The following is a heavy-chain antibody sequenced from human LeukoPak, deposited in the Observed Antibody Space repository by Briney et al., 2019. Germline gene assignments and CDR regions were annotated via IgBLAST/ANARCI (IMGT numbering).Heavy chain of an antibody. CDR1: GFTVSSNY. CDR2: IYSGGST. J-gene: IGHJ4*02. CDR3: ARDSGVRGVSPAFDY. Sequence: TGGSLRLSCAASGFTVSSNYMSWVRQAPGKGLEWVSVIYSGGSTYYADSVKGRFTISRDNPKNTLYLQMNSLRAEDTAVYYCARDSGVRGVSPAFDYWGQGTLVTVSS. V-gene: IGHV3-53*01. D-gene: IGHD3-10*01.